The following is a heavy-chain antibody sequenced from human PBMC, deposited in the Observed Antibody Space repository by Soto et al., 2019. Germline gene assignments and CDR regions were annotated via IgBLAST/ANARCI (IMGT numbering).Heavy chain of an antibody. CDR1: GGSISSGGYS. V-gene: IGHV4-30-2*01. J-gene: IGHJ4*02. CDR2: IYHSGST. CDR3: ARLGGSYAVPLFDY. Sequence: TSETLSLTCAVSGGSISSGGYSWSWIRQPPGKGLEWIGYIYHSGSTYYNPSLKSRVTISVDRSKNQFSLKLSSVTAADTAVYYCARLGGSYAVPLFDYWGQGTLVTVSS. D-gene: IGHD1-26*01.